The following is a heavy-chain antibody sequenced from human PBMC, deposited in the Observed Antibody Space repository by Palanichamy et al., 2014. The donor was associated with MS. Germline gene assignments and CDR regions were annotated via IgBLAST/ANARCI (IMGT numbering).Heavy chain of an antibody. CDR3: ATVFDY. CDR1: GFTLSSNW. CDR2: INDDGSGT. Sequence: EVQLVESGGGLVQPGGSLRLSCAVSGFTLSSNWMHWVRQAPGKGPVWVSRINDDGSGTSYADSVKGRFTISRDIAKNTLYLQMNSLRAEDTAVYYCATVFDYWGQGTLVTVSS. V-gene: IGHV3-74*02. J-gene: IGHJ4*02.